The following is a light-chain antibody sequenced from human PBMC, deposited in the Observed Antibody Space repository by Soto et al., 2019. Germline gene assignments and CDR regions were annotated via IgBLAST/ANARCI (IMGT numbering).Light chain of an antibody. V-gene: IGKV1-39*01. CDR3: QQSYSTPVA. Sequence: DIQMAQSPSCLSASVGDRVTMTCRASQSISSYLNWYQQKPGKAPKLLIYAASSLQSGVPSRFSGSGSGTDFTLTISSLQPEDFATYYCQQSYSTPVAFGQGTKVDIK. CDR1: QSISSY. J-gene: IGKJ1*01. CDR2: AAS.